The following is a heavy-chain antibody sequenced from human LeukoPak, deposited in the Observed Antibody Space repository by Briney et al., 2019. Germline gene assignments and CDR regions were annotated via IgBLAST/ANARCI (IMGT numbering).Heavy chain of an antibody. D-gene: IGHD1-20*01. CDR3: ARSLFNFSPAYYYYMGV. CDR2: IIPIFGTA. J-gene: IGHJ6*03. V-gene: IGHV1-69*05. CDR1: GGTFSSYA. Sequence: SVKVSCKASGGTFSSYAISWVRPAPGQGLEWMGGIIPIFGTANYAQKFQGRVTITTDESTSTAYMELSSLRSEDTAVYYCARSLFNFSPAYYYYMGVWGKGTTVTVSS.